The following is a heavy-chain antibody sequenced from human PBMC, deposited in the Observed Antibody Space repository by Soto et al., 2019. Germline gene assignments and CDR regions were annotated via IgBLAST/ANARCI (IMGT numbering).Heavy chain of an antibody. V-gene: IGHV4-59*01. CDR2: IYYSGST. CDR3: ARDRSGPHYDFWSGYYTGGGWRYYYYYGMDV. J-gene: IGHJ6*02. CDR1: GGSISSYY. D-gene: IGHD3-3*01. Sequence: KPSETLSLTCTVSGGSISSYYWSWIRQPPGKGLEWIGYIYYSGSTNYNPSLKSRVTISVDTSKNQFSLKLSSVTAADTAVYYCARDRSGPHYDFWSGYYTGGGWRYYYYYGMDVWGQGTTVTVSS.